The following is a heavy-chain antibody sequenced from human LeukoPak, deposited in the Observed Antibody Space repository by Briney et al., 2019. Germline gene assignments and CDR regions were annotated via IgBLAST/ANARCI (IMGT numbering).Heavy chain of an antibody. CDR2: MNPNSGNT. Sequence: GGSVKVSCKASGYTFTSYDINWVRQATGQGLEWMGWMNPNSGNTGYAQKFQGRVTMTRNTSISTAYMELSSLRSEDTAVYYCARAGWRYFDWKTYYFDYWGQGTLVTVSS. CDR3: ARAGWRYFDWKTYYFDY. D-gene: IGHD3-9*01. J-gene: IGHJ4*02. V-gene: IGHV1-8*01. CDR1: GYTFTSYD.